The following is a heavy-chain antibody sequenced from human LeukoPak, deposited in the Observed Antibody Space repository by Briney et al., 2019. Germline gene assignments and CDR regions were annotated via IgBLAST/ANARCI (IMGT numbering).Heavy chain of an antibody. CDR3: ARLGELSSDDY. CDR2: MNPNSGNT. D-gene: IGHD3-16*02. CDR1: VYTFTSYD. J-gene: IGHJ4*02. V-gene: IGHV1-8*03. Sequence: ASVKVSCKASVYTFTSYDINWVRQATGQGPEWMGWMNPNSGNTGYARKFRGRVSITRNTSISTAYMELSSLVSEDTAVYYCARLGELSSDDYWGQGILVTVSS.